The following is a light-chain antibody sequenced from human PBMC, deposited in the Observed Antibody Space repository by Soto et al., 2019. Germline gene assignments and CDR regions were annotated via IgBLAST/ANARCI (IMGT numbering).Light chain of an antibody. CDR2: TAS. J-gene: IGKJ1*01. CDR1: QDIRID. CDR3: LQHNTYPRT. Sequence: DIQMTQSPSSLSAFVGDRVTITCRASQDIRIDLSWYQQKPGKAPKRLIYTASSLQSGVPSRFSGSGSGTEFTLTISSLRPEDFASYYCLQHNTYPRTFGQGTKVEIK. V-gene: IGKV1-17*01.